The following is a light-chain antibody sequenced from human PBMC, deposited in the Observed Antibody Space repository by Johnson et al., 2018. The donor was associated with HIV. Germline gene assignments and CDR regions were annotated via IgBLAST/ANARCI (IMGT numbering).Light chain of an antibody. CDR1: SSNIGNNY. CDR2: DNN. CDR3: GTWDSSLRAYNYV. V-gene: IGLV1-51*01. J-gene: IGLJ1*01. Sequence: QSVLSQPPSVSAAPGQKVTISCSGSSSNIGNNYVSWYQLLPGTAPKLLIYDNNKRPSGIPDRFSGSKSGTSATLGITGLQTGDEADYYCGTWDSSLRAYNYVFGSGTKVTVI.